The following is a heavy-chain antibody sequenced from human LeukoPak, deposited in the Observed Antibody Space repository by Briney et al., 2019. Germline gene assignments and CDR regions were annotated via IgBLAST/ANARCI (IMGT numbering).Heavy chain of an antibody. Sequence: QSGGSLRLSCAASGFTFSSYAMSWVRQAPGKGLEWVSAISGSGGSTYYADSVKGRFTISRDNSKNTLYLQMNSLRAEDTAVYYCAKNPARDIVVVPVFDYWGQGTLVTVSS. CDR1: GFTFSSYA. CDR2: ISGSGGST. CDR3: AKNPARDIVVVPVFDY. V-gene: IGHV3-23*01. J-gene: IGHJ4*02. D-gene: IGHD2-2*01.